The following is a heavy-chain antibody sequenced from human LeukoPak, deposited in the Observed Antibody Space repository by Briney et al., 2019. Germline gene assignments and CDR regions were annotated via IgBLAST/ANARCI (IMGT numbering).Heavy chain of an antibody. V-gene: IGHV4-31*03. CDR2: IYYSGST. D-gene: IGHD3-22*01. Sequence: PSETLSLTCTVSGGSISSGGYYWSWIRQHPGKGLEWIGYIYYSGSTYYNPSLKSRVTISVDTSKNQFSLKLSSVTAAGTAVYFWARGYGSSAEDHRVDAFDFLGQGTMVTVSS. CDR1: GGSISSGGYY. J-gene: IGHJ3*01. CDR3: ARGYGSSAEDHRVDAFDF.